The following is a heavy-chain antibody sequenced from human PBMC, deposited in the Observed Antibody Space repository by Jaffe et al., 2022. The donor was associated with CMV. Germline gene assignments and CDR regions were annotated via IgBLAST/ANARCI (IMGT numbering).Heavy chain of an antibody. CDR2: IGTSGSPR. Sequence: EVQLVESGGGLVQPGGSLRLSCAASGFSFSGYEMNWVRQAPGKGLEWVSYIGTSGSPRYYAESVKGRFTISRDNAKNSLFLEMNSLRAEDTAVYYCASSNSHDYWGQGTLVTVSS. D-gene: IGHD2-2*01. J-gene: IGHJ4*02. V-gene: IGHV3-48*03. CDR3: ASSNSHDY. CDR1: GFSFSGYE.